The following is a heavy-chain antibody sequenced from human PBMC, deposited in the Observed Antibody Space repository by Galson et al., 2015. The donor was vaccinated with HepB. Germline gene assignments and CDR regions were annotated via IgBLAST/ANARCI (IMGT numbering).Heavy chain of an antibody. CDR3: ARGSGHVDTAPLAAGGFEGENWFDP. D-gene: IGHD5-18*01. CDR1: GGTFSSYA. J-gene: IGHJ5*02. Sequence: SVKVSCKASGGTFSSYAISWVRQAPGQGLEWMGGIIPIFGTANYAQKFQGRVTITADESTSTAYMELSSLRSEDTAVYYCARGSGHVDTAPLAAGGFEGENWFDPWGQGTLVTVSS. V-gene: IGHV1-69*13. CDR2: IIPIFGTA.